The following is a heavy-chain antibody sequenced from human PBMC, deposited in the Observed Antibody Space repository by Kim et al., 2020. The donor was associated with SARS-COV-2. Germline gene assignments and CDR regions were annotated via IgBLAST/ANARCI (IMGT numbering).Heavy chain of an antibody. CDR3: AREGDGAAAGTIYYYYYGMDV. J-gene: IGHJ6*02. V-gene: IGHV3-30*04. CDR2: ISYDGSNK. D-gene: IGHD6-13*01. CDR1: GFTFSSYA. Sequence: GGSLRLSCAASGFTFSSYAMHWVRQAPGKGLEWVAVISYDGSNKYYVDSVKGRFTISRDNSKNTLYLQMNSLRAEDTAVYYCAREGDGAAAGTIYYYYYGMDVWGQWTTVTVSS.